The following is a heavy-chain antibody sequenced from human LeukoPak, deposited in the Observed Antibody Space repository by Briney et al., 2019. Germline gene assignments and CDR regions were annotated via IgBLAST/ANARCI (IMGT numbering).Heavy chain of an antibody. CDR1: GFTFSTYS. CDR2: IYPNGGST. J-gene: IGHJ4*02. CDR3: TKDVVPDSGWDLDY. D-gene: IGHD6-19*01. V-gene: IGHV3-23*01. Sequence: GESLRLSCAASGFTFSTYSMTWVRQGPGKGLEWVSSIYPNGGSTFYADYVKGRFTISRDNSKNTLYLQMSRLRTEDTAIYYCTKDVVPDSGWDLDYWGQGTLVTVSS.